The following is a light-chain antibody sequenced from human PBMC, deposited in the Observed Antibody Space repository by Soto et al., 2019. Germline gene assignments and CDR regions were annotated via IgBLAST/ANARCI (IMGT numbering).Light chain of an antibody. J-gene: IGLJ3*02. Sequence: QSVLAQPPSASATPGQRVTISCSGSRSNIGDYSVNWYQQLPGTAPKALIYSNNHRPSGVPDRFSGSKSGTSAALAISGLQSEDEADYYCATWDDSLNGVVFGGGTKLTVL. CDR1: RSNIGDYS. CDR2: SNN. CDR3: ATWDDSLNGVV. V-gene: IGLV1-44*01.